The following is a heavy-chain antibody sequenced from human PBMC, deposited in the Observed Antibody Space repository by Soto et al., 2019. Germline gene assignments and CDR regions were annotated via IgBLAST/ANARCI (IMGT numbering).Heavy chain of an antibody. J-gene: IGHJ4*02. V-gene: IGHV4-38-2*01. CDR1: GYSISSGYY. Sequence: SETLSLTCAVSGYSISSGYYWGWIRQPPGKGLEWIGSIYHSGSTYYNPSLKSRVTISVDTSKNQFSLKLSSVTAADTAVYYCARAFVWFGELYYFDYWGQGTPVTVSS. CDR2: IYHSGST. CDR3: ARAFVWFGELYYFDY. D-gene: IGHD3-10*01.